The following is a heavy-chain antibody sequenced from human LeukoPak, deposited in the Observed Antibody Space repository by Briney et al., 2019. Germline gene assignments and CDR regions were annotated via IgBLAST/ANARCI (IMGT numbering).Heavy chain of an antibody. CDR3: AKSDWFDP. Sequence: GESLGLSCATSGFTFSNYWMSWLRQAPGKGLVWVSRIKNDGSSASYAESVKGRFTISRDNARNTLYLQMNSLRVDDTAVYYCAKSDWFDPWGRGILVTVSS. CDR2: IKNDGSSA. CDR1: GFTFSNYW. J-gene: IGHJ5*02. V-gene: IGHV3-74*01.